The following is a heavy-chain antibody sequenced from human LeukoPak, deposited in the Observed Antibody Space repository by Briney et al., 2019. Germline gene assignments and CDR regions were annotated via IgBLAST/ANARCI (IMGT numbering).Heavy chain of an antibody. Sequence: SETLSLTCTVSGGSISSYYWSWIRQPPGNGLEWIGYIYYSGSTNYNPSLKSRVTISVDTSKNQFSLKLSSVTAADTAVYYCARGNGDYDFWSGYPYYMDVWGKGTTVTVSS. D-gene: IGHD3-3*01. CDR2: IYYSGST. J-gene: IGHJ6*03. CDR1: GGSISSYY. V-gene: IGHV4-59*01. CDR3: ARGNGDYDFWSGYPYYMDV.